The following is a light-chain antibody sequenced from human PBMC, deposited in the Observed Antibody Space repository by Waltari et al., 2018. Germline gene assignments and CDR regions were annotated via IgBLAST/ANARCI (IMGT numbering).Light chain of an antibody. J-gene: IGKJ4*01. CDR1: QSVSNN. CDR3: QQFSGWPRLT. CDR2: AAS. V-gene: IGKV3-15*01. Sequence: EIVMTQSPATLSVSPGERATLSCRASQSVSNNLAWYQQKPGQAPRLLIYAASTRATGILARFSGSGSGTEFTLTISSLQSEDFAVYYCQQFSGWPRLTFGGGTKVEIK.